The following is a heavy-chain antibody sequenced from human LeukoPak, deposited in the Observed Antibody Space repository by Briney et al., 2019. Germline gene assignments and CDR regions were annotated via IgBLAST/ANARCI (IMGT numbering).Heavy chain of an antibody. CDR3: ARDNIAAAGLFDY. CDR2: IYYSGSI. Sequence: SETLSLTCTVSGGSVSSGSYYWSWIRQPPGKGLEWIGYIYYSGSINYNPSLKSRVTISVDTSKNQFSLKLSSVTAADTAVYYRARDNIAAAGLFDYWGQGTLVTVSS. J-gene: IGHJ4*02. CDR1: GGSVSSGSYY. V-gene: IGHV4-61*01. D-gene: IGHD6-13*01.